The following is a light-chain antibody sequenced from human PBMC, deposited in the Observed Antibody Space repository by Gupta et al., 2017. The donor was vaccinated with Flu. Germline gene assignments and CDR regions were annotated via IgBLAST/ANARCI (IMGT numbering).Light chain of an antibody. CDR3: ATWDDSVNEV. CDR1: STNIGSNT. Sequence: SLLTQPPSPSGTPGQRVTISCSGISTNIGSNTVNWYQQRPGTAPKVLIYNTNQRPAGFPDRFSGSKSGTSASLAISGLQAEDEADYYCATWDDSVNEVFGTGTKVTVL. V-gene: IGLV1-44*01. J-gene: IGLJ1*01. CDR2: NTN.